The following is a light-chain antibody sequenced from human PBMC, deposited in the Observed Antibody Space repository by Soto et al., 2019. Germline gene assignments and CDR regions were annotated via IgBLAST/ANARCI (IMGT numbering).Light chain of an antibody. Sequence: EIVLTQSPGTLSLSPGERATLSCRASQSVSSSYLAWYQPKSGQAPRLLIYGASSRATGIPDRFSGSGSGTDFTLTISRLEPEDFAAYYCQQYGSSPITFGQGTRLEIK. V-gene: IGKV3-20*01. CDR3: QQYGSSPIT. CDR2: GAS. CDR1: QSVSSSY. J-gene: IGKJ5*01.